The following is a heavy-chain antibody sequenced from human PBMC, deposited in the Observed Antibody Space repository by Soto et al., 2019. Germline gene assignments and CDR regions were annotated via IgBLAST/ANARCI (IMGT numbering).Heavy chain of an antibody. Sequence: QVQLVESGGGVVQPGRSLRLSCAASGFTFSSYGMHWVRQAPGKGLEWVAVISYDGSNKYYADSVKGRFTISRDNSKNTLYLQMNSRRAEDTAVYYCTSSGWYGGGDYWGQGTLVTVSS. CDR1: GFTFSSYG. V-gene: IGHV3-30*03. CDR3: TSSGWYGGGDY. CDR2: ISYDGSNK. D-gene: IGHD6-19*01. J-gene: IGHJ4*02.